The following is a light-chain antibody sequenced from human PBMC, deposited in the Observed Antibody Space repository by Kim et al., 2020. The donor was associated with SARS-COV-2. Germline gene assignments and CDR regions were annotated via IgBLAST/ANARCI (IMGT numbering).Light chain of an antibody. CDR3: ATWDDSLNGVI. CDR1: QSNVGSKF. V-gene: IGLV1-47*01. J-gene: IGLJ2*01. Sequence: GQRVTFSCSGSQSNVGSKFVYWYQQFPGKAPKILVYSNGQRPSGVPDRFSASKSGTSAFLAISGLRSEDEADYFCATWDDSLNGVIIGGGTQLTVL. CDR2: SNG.